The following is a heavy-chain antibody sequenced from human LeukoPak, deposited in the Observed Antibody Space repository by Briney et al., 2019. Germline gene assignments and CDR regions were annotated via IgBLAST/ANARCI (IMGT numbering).Heavy chain of an antibody. Sequence: GRSLRLSCAASGFTFSSYAMHWVRQAPGQRLEWMGWVHGGNGNTKYSQKFQDRVTITRDTSASIAYMELSSLRSEDTAMYYCARSLYYFDSSGYYYPFNFWGQGTLVTVSS. D-gene: IGHD3-22*01. CDR3: ARSLYYFDSSGYYYPFNF. J-gene: IGHJ4*02. V-gene: IGHV1-3*01. CDR2: VHGGNGNT. CDR1: GFTFSSYA.